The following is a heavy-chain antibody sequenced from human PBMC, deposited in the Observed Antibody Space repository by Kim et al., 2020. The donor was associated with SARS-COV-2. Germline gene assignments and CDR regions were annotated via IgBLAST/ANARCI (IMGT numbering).Heavy chain of an antibody. V-gene: IGHV3-30*18. D-gene: IGHD6-19*01. J-gene: IGHJ5*02. CDR1: GFTFSSYG. CDR2: ISYDGSNK. CDR3: AKDLLSSGWYSRGGNWFDP. Sequence: GGSLRLSCAASGFTFSSYGMHWVRQAPGKGLEWVAVISYDGSNKYYADSVKGRFTISRDNSKNTLYLQMNSLRAEDTAVYYCAKDLLSSGWYSRGGNWFDPWGQGTRVTVSS.